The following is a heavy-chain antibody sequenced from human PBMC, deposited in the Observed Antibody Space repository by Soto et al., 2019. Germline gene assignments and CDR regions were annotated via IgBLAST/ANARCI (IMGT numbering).Heavy chain of an antibody. CDR2: IHYSGST. V-gene: IGHV4-59*01. Sequence: SETLSLACTVSGGSIRSYYWGWIRQPPGKGLEWIGYIHYSGSTNYNPSLRSRVTISVDTPKNQFSLKVNSLTAADTAIYYCARGGVAARKGRWFDPWGQGTLVT. CDR1: GGSIRSYY. CDR3: ARGGVAARKGRWFDP. J-gene: IGHJ5*02. D-gene: IGHD6-25*01.